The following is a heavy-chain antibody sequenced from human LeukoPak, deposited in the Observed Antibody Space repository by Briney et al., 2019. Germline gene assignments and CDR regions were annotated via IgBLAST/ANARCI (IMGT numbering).Heavy chain of an antibody. CDR1: GFTFSSYS. Sequence: GGSLRLSCAASGFTFSSYSMHWVRRAPGKGLEWVALTSYDGSNKYHADSVKGRFTISRDNSKNTLYLQMNSLGAEDTAVYYCARATNYYYDSSGYAPDFDYWGQGALVTVSS. D-gene: IGHD3-22*01. CDR2: TSYDGSNK. CDR3: ARATNYYYDSSGYAPDFDY. V-gene: IGHV3-30*04. J-gene: IGHJ4*02.